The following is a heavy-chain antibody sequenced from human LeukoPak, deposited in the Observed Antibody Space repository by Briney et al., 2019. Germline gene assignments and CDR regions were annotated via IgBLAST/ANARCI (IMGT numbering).Heavy chain of an antibody. J-gene: IGHJ4*02. V-gene: IGHV3-74*01. CDR1: GFTFSGHW. CDR3: ARDHYGSGDGSAFDY. Sequence: GGSLRLSCAVSGFTFSGHWMFWVRQAPGKGLEWVSSTNSDGSSRGYTDSVKGRFTVSRDNAKNTLYLQMNSLRAEDTAVYYCARDHYGSGDGSAFDYWGQGTLVTVSS. CDR2: TNSDGSSR. D-gene: IGHD3-10*01.